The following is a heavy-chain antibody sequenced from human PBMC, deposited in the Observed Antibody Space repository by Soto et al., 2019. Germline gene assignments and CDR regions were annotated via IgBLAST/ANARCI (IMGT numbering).Heavy chain of an antibody. CDR1: GFSFSDHY. Sequence: PGGALRLSCAGSGFSFSDHYMDWVRQAPGKGLEWVGRSRNKVKKYTTEYAASVKGRFTVSRDDSKNSLFLQMSSLKTEDTAVYYCARISAAVSNAFDIWGRGTMVNVSS. V-gene: IGHV3-72*01. J-gene: IGHJ3*02. D-gene: IGHD6-13*01. CDR2: SRNKVKKYTT. CDR3: ARISAAVSNAFDI.